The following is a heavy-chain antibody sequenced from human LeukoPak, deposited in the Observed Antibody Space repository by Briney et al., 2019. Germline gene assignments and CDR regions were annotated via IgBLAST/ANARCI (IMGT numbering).Heavy chain of an antibody. Sequence: SGGSLRLSCAASGFTFSNYALHWVRQAPGKGLEWVALISYDGSDKYYADSVKGRFTISRDKSKNTLYLQVNSLRPEDTAVYYCARGAYCSSTSCPYFDYWGQGTLVTVSS. J-gene: IGHJ4*02. CDR1: GFTFSNYA. CDR2: ISYDGSDK. D-gene: IGHD2-2*01. CDR3: ARGAYCSSTSCPYFDY. V-gene: IGHV3-30-3*01.